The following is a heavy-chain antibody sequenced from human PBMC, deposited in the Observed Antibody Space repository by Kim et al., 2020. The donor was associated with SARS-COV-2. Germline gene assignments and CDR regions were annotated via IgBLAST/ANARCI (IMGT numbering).Heavy chain of an antibody. Sequence: YYNPSLKSRVTISVDTSKNQFSLKLSSVTAADTAVYYCARKWELLIAFDIWGQGTMVTVSS. D-gene: IGHD1-26*01. CDR3: ARKWELLIAFDI. J-gene: IGHJ3*02. V-gene: IGHV4-30-2*05.